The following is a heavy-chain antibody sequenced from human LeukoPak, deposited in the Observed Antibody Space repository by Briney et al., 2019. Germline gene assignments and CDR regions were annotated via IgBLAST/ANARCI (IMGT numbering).Heavy chain of an antibody. J-gene: IGHJ4*02. CDR1: GGSFSGYY. V-gene: IGHV4-34*01. D-gene: IGHD3-3*01. CDR3: ARVPYYDFWSGYSQGLYYFDY. CDR2: INHSGST. Sequence: SETLSLTCAVYGGSFSGYYWSWIRQPPGKGLEWIGEINHSGSTNYDPSLKSRVTISVDTSKNQFSLKLSSVTAADTAVYYCARVPYYDFWSGYSQGLYYFDYWGQGTLVTVSS.